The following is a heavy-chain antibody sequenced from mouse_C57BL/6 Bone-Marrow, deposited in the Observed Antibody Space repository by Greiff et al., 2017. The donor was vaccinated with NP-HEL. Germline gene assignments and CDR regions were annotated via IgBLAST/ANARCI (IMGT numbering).Heavy chain of an antibody. D-gene: IGHD1-1*01. Sequence: QVQLKESGPGILQPSQTLSLTCSFSGFSLSTFGMGVGWIRQPSGKGLEWLAHIWWDDDKYYNPALKSRLTISKDTSKNQVFLKIANVDTADTATYYCARIRIDYYGSSWAWFAYWGQGTLVTVSA. CDR2: IWWDDDK. V-gene: IGHV8-8*01. CDR1: GFSLSTFGMG. CDR3: ARIRIDYYGSSWAWFAY. J-gene: IGHJ3*01.